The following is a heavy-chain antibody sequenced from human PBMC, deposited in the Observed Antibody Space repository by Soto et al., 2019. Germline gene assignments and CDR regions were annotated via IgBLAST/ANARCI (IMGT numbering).Heavy chain of an antibody. Sequence: QVQLVQSGSEVKKPGSSVKVSCKDSGGTFGSFAISWVRQAPGQGLEWMGGIIPIFGTSVYTQRFKGRIAITADEYTGTAYMELSGMKAEDTAVYNCQRRIAVPMDYYYGMDVWGQGTTVTVSS. V-gene: IGHV1-69*01. CDR1: GGTFGSFA. CDR3: QRRIAVPMDYYYGMDV. J-gene: IGHJ6*02. CDR2: IIPIFGTS. D-gene: IGHD3-16*02.